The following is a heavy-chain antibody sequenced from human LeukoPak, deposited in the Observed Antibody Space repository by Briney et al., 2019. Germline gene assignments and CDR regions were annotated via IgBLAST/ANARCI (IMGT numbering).Heavy chain of an antibody. CDR2: ISYDGSNR. CDR3: ARGPRVGAAGFVYYHYIDV. V-gene: IGHV3-30*04. CDR1: GFTFSSYA. J-gene: IGHJ6*03. D-gene: IGHD1-26*01. Sequence: GGSLRLSCAASGFTFSSYAMHWVRQSPGKGLEGVAVISYDGSNRYYADSVKGRFTISRDISKNTLYLQMNSLRPEDTAVYYCARGPRVGAAGFVYYHYIDVWGKGTTVTVSS.